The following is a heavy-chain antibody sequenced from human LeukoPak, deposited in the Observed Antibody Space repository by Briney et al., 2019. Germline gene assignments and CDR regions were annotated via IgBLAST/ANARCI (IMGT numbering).Heavy chain of an antibody. J-gene: IGHJ4*02. D-gene: IGHD3-10*01. Sequence: PSETLSLTCTVSGGSLINYYWSWIRQPPGKGLEWIGFIYYSGSTDYNPSLKSRVTLSVDTSKNQFSLKLTSMTAADTAVYYCARGRFYGSETFYNSFDYWGQGTLVTVSS. CDR1: GGSLINYY. CDR3: ARGRFYGSETFYNSFDY. CDR2: IYYSGST. V-gene: IGHV4-59*01.